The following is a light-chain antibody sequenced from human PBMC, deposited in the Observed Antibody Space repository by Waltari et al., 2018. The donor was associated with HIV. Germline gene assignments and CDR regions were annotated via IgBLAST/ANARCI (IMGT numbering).Light chain of an antibody. CDR2: AVN. CDR1: SSDVGGYTS. J-gene: IGLJ1*01. Sequence: QSALPQPPSASGSPGQSVAISCPAPSSDVGGYTSVSCHQQPPGKAPNLLIYAVNTRPSGVPDRFSGSKSGNTASLTVSGLQVDDEADYYCSSFSDNNRIVFGTGTRVTVL. V-gene: IGLV2-8*01. CDR3: SSFSDNNRIV.